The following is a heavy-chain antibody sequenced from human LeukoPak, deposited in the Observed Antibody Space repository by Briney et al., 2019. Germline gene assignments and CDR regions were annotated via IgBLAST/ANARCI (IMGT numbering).Heavy chain of an antibody. CDR3: ARVSVPGVNLDY. J-gene: IGHJ4*02. CDR1: GGSFSGYY. V-gene: IGHV4-34*01. D-gene: IGHD1-14*01. Sequence: SETLSLTCAVYGGSFSGYYWSWIRQPPGKGLEWIGEINHSGSTNYNPSLKSRVTISVDTSKNQFSLKLSSVTAADTAVYYCARVSVPGVNLDYWGQGTLVTVSS. CDR2: INHSGST.